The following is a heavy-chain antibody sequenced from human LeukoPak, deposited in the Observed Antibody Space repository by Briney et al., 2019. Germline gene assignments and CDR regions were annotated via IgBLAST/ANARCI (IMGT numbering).Heavy chain of an antibody. Sequence: GGSLRLSCAASGSTFSRHSMNWVRQAPGKGLEWVSYISSGSSYIYYADSVKGRFTISRDNAENSLYVQMNSLRGEDTAVYYCARGGLNYADASDIWGQGTMVTVSS. CDR2: ISSGSSYI. CDR1: GSTFSRHS. J-gene: IGHJ3*02. CDR3: ARGGLNYADASDI. D-gene: IGHD4-11*01. V-gene: IGHV3-21*01.